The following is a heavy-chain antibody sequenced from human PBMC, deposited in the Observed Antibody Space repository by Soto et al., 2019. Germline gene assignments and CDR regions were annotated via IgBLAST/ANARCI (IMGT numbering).Heavy chain of an antibody. D-gene: IGHD6-25*01. CDR1: GFTFSSYG. CDR2: ISYDGSNK. V-gene: IGHV3-30*18. CDR3: AKGDGGSGPVFVGGGGFDY. J-gene: IGHJ4*02. Sequence: QVQLVESGGGVVQPGRSLRLSCAASGFTFSSYGMHWVRQAPGKGLEWVAVISYDGSNKYYADSVKGRFTISRDNSKNSLYLQRNSLGPGDTAVYYGAKGDGGSGPVFVGGGGFDYWGQGTLVTVSS.